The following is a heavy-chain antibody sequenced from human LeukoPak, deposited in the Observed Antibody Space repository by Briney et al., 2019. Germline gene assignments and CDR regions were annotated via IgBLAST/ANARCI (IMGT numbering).Heavy chain of an antibody. CDR1: GYTFTTYY. Sequence: GASVKVSCKASGYTFTTYYMHWVRQAPGQGLEWMGIINPSGGSTSYAQKFQGRVTMTRDTSTSTVYMELSSLRSEDTAVYYCARATKAGDVTWEAGTLYFQHWGQGTLVTVSS. J-gene: IGHJ1*01. V-gene: IGHV1-46*01. CDR3: ARATKAGDVTWEAGTLYFQH. CDR2: INPSGGST. D-gene: IGHD6-19*01.